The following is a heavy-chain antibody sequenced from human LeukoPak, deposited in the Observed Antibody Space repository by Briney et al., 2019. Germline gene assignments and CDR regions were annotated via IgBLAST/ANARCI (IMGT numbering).Heavy chain of an antibody. J-gene: IGHJ4*02. CDR3: ARGDADFDY. D-gene: IGHD5-24*01. Sequence: GGSLRLSCAACGFTFSSYWMSWVRQAPGKGLEWVANIKQDGSEKYYVDSVKGRFTISRDNAKNSLYLQMNSLRAEDTAVYYCARGDADFDYWGQGILVTVSS. V-gene: IGHV3-7*01. CDR2: IKQDGSEK. CDR1: GFTFSSYW.